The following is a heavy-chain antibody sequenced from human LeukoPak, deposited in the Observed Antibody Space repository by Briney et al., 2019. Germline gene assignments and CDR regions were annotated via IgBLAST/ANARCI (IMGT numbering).Heavy chain of an antibody. CDR1: GFTFSSYC. V-gene: IGHV3-7*01. CDR2: TKQGGSET. Sequence: PGGSLRLSCAVSGFTFSSYCMTWVRQAPGKGLEWVANTKQGGSETYYVDSVKGRFAISRDIAKNSLYLQMNSLRAEDTAVYYCARGVLYSTDAFDIWGQGTMVIVSS. D-gene: IGHD5-18*01. CDR3: ARGVLYSTDAFDI. J-gene: IGHJ3*02.